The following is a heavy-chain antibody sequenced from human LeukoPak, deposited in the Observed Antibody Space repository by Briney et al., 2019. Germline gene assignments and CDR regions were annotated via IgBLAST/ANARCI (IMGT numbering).Heavy chain of an antibody. CDR3: AKGGGGRLIYYYYMDV. Sequence: GGSLRLSCAASGFTFDDYAMPWVRQAPGKGLEWVSGITWNSDNIEYADSVKGRFTISRDNAKNSLYLQMNSLRAEDMALYYCAKGGGGRLIYYYYMDVWGEGTTVTVSS. D-gene: IGHD3-16*01. V-gene: IGHV3-9*03. J-gene: IGHJ6*03. CDR1: GFTFDDYA. CDR2: ITWNSDNI.